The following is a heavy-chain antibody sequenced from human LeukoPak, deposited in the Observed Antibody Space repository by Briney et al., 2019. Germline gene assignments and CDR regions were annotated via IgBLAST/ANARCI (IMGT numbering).Heavy chain of an antibody. V-gene: IGHV4-34*01. CDR2: INHSGST. J-gene: IGHJ4*02. D-gene: IGHD3-10*01. CDR1: GGSFSGYY. Sequence: PSETLSLTCAVYGGSFSGYYWSWIRQPPGKGLEWIGEINHSGSTNYNPSLKSRVTISVDTSKNQFSLKLSSVTAADTAVYYCAILYGSGRYFDYWGQGTLVTASS. CDR3: AILYGSGRYFDY.